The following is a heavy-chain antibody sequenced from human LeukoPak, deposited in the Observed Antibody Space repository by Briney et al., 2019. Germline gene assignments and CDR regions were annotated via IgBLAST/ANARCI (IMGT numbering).Heavy chain of an antibody. CDR2: ISSSSNYI. D-gene: IGHD1/OR15-1a*01. J-gene: IGHJ3*02. CDR1: GFTFSSYS. CDR3: ARGTGKTKAFDI. Sequence: GGSLRLSCAASGFTFSSYSINWVHQAPGKGLEWASSISSSSNYIYYADSVKGRFTISRDNTKNSVSLQMKSLRVEDAAVYYCARGTGKTKAFDIWGQGTMVTVSS. V-gene: IGHV3-21*01.